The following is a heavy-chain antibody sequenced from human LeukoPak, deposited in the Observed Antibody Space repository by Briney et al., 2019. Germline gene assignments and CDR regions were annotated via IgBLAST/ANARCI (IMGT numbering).Heavy chain of an antibody. CDR3: ASGDLPRAFDI. CDR2: LYSGGST. CDR1: GFTFSDYY. V-gene: IGHV3-53*01. Sequence: GGSLRLSCAASGFTFSDYYMSWIRQAPGKGLEWVSVLYSGGSTYYADSVKGQFTISRDNSKNTLYLQMNSLRAEDTAVYYCASGDLPRAFDIWGQGTMVTVSS. J-gene: IGHJ3*02. D-gene: IGHD3-10*01.